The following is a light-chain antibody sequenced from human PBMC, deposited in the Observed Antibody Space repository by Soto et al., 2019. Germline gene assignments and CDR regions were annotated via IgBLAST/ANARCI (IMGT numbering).Light chain of an antibody. V-gene: IGKV3-15*01. CDR3: QQYNNWPPIT. CDR2: DAS. Sequence: EIVLTQSPGTLSVSPVERATLSCRASQSVSSDLAWYQQKPGQAPRLVLYDASTRATDIPARFSGSGSGTEFTLTISSLQSEDFAVYYCQQYNNWPPITFGQGTRLEIK. J-gene: IGKJ5*01. CDR1: QSVSSD.